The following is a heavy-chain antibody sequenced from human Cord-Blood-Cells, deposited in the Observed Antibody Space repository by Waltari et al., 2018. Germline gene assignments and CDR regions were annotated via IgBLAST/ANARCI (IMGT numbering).Heavy chain of an antibody. Sequence: QVQLVASGGGVVQPGRSLRLSCAASGFTFSSYAIHWVRQAPGKGLEWVAVISYDGSNKYYADSVKGRFTISRDNSKNTLYLQMNSLRAEDTAVYYCARDSSNYFDYWGQGTLVTVSS. D-gene: IGHD4-4*01. CDR1: GFTFSSYA. CDR3: ARDSSNYFDY. CDR2: ISYDGSNK. J-gene: IGHJ4*02. V-gene: IGHV3-30-3*01.